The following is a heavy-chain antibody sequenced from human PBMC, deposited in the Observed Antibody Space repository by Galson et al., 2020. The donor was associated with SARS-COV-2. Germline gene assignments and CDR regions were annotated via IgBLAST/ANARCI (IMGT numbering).Heavy chain of an antibody. J-gene: IGHJ6*02. V-gene: IGHV1-2*02. CDR1: GYTFSDFY. Sequence: ASVKVSCKASGYTFSDFYIHWVRQPPGQGLEWMGWINPNNGDTNNAQSFPGRVTMTKDTSVSTAYMELTSLRSDDTAVYYCARHFGTVRSHYYYYGRDVWGQGTTVTVSS. CDR2: INPNNGDT. CDR3: ARHFGTVRSHYYYYGRDV. D-gene: IGHD3-3*02.